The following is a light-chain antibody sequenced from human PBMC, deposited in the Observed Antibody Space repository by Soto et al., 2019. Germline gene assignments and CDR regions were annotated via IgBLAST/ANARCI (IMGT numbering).Light chain of an antibody. CDR1: QSVSSN. Sequence: DIVLTQSPATLSLSPGERATLSCRASQSVSSNLAWYQQKPGQAPRLLIYGASNRPTGIPERFRGSGSGTDFTLTISRLEPQDSAMYYCQQYVISVTFGQGTRLEIK. CDR3: QQYVISVT. CDR2: GAS. J-gene: IGKJ5*01. V-gene: IGKV3-20*01.